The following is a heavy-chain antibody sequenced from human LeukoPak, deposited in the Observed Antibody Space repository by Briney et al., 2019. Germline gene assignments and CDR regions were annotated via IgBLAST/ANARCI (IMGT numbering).Heavy chain of an antibody. D-gene: IGHD2-15*01. CDR2: INHSGST. V-gene: IGHV4-34*01. CDR1: GGSFSGYY. J-gene: IGHJ6*03. Sequence: SETLSLTCAVYGGSFSGYYWSWIRQPPGKGLEWIGEINHSGSTNYNPSLKGRVTISVDTSKNQFSLKLSSVTAADTAVYYCARTRRSVVVVAANVFHHYYYMDVWGKGTTVTVSS. CDR3: ARTRRSVVVVAANVFHHYYYMDV.